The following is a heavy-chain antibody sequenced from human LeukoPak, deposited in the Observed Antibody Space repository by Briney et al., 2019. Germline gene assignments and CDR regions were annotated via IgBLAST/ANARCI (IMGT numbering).Heavy chain of an antibody. CDR2: MLSDGSTK. CDR3: VRGPFGQGVDY. V-gene: IGHV3-30*03. Sequence: GGSLRLSYAASGFTLSSYNIHWVRQAPGKGLEWVALMLSDGSTKHYADSVKGRFTISRDNSKNALFLHMDGLRAEDTAVYYCVRGPFGQGVDYWGQGTLVTVSS. D-gene: IGHD3-10*01. CDR1: GFTLSSYN. J-gene: IGHJ4*02.